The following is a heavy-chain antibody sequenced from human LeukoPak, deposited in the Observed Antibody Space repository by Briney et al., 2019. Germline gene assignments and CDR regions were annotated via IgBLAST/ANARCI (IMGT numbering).Heavy chain of an antibody. Sequence: SVKVSCKASGGTFSSYAISWVRQAPGQGLEWMGRIIPILGIANYAQKFQGRVTITADKSTSTAYMELSSLRSEDTAVYYCARTEYDDYEAKELNYYMDVWGKGTTVTVSS. CDR1: GGTFSSYA. J-gene: IGHJ6*03. V-gene: IGHV1-69*04. CDR3: ARTEYDDYEAKELNYYMDV. CDR2: IIPILGIA. D-gene: IGHD4-17*01.